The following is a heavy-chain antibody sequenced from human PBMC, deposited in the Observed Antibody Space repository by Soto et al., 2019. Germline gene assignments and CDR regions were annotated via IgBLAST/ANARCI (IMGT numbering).Heavy chain of an antibody. V-gene: IGHV1-8*01. CDR2: MNPNTGDT. D-gene: IGHD2-15*01. CDR1: GDTFSKYG. Sequence: RASVKVSCKAPGDTFSKYGTIWVRQTSGQGLEWMGWMNPNTGDTVYSQRFQGRVTLSRDTTISTAYMELISLRYEDTGVYYCARGRGGHCSGGKCNRWLDPWGQGTLVTVSS. J-gene: IGHJ5*02. CDR3: ARGRGGHCSGGKCNRWLDP.